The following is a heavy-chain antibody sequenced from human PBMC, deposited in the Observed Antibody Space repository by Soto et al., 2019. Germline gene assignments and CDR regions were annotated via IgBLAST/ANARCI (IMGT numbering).Heavy chain of an antibody. CDR3: ARAATTIFGVVNNSFDP. D-gene: IGHD3-3*01. CDR2: ISAYNGNT. V-gene: IGHV1-18*01. Sequence: ASVKVSCKASGYTFTSYGISWVRQAPGQGLEWMGWISAYNGNTNYAQKLQGRVTMTTDTSTSTAYMELRSLRSDDTAVYYCARAATTIFGVVNNSFDPWGQGTLVTVSS. J-gene: IGHJ5*02. CDR1: GYTFTSYG.